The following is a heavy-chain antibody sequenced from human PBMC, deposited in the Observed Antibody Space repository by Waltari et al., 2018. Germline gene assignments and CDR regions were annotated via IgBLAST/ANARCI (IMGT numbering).Heavy chain of an antibody. V-gene: IGHV3-48*04. Sequence: EVQLVESGGGLVQPGGSLRLSCAASGFTFSSYSMNWVRQAPGKGLEWVSYISSSSSTIYYADSVKGRFTISRDNAKNSLYLQRNSLRAEDTAVYYCARDNAVRIAVPVWGQGTLVTVSS. CDR2: ISSSSSTI. J-gene: IGHJ4*02. CDR3: ARDNAVRIAVPV. D-gene: IGHD6-19*01. CDR1: GFTFSSYS.